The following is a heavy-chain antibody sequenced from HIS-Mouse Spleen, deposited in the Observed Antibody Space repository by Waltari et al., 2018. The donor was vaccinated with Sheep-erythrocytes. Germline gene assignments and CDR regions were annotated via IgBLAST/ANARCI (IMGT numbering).Heavy chain of an antibody. CDR3: ARHLWPHSSSWRDAFDI. J-gene: IGHJ3*02. CDR1: GFTFDDYA. Sequence: EVQLVESGGGLVQPGRSLRLSCAASGFTFDDYAMHWVRQAPGKGLEWVSGISWNSGSIGYADSVKGRFTISRDNAKNSLYLQMNSLRAEDTALYYCARHLWPHSSSWRDAFDIWGQGTMVTVSS. D-gene: IGHD6-13*01. CDR2: ISWNSGSI. V-gene: IGHV3-9*01.